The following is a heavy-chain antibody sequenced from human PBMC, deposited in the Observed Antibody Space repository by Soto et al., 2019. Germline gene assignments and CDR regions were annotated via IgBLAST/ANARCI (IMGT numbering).Heavy chain of an antibody. CDR1: GGSISSAGYY. D-gene: IGHD2-2*01. CDR3: AKEGFSRYYFDV. Sequence: PSETLSLTCTVSGGSISSAGYYWGWICQLPGKGLEWIGYIYYGGNTYYNPSLKSRVTISLDASNNQFSLRLNSVTGADTAVYYCAKEGFSRYYFDVWGQGALVTVSS. J-gene: IGHJ4*02. CDR2: IYYGGNT. V-gene: IGHV4-31*03.